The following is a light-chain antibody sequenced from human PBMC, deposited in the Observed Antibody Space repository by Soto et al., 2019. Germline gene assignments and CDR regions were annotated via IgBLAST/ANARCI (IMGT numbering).Light chain of an antibody. CDR3: QQCKNRWT. J-gene: IGKJ1*01. CDR2: GAS. CDR1: QSVNSN. V-gene: IGKV3-15*01. Sequence: EIVMTQSPATLSVSPGERLTLSCRASQSVNSNLAWYHQKPGQAPRLLIYGASTRATGVPARFSGSGSGTEFTLTISSLQSEDFAIYYCQQCKNRWTFGQGTKVEIK.